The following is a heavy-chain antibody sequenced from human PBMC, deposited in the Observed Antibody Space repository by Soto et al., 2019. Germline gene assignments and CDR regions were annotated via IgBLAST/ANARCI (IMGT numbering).Heavy chain of an antibody. Sequence: EVQLLESGGALVQSGGSLRLSCAVSGFTFSSYAMSWVRQAPGKGLEWVSAISGSGGTTYYADSVKGRFTISRDNSKNTLYLHMKSLRAEDTAVDYCANDPLMATVTTDYFDYWGQLTLVTVSS. CDR1: GFTFSSYA. J-gene: IGHJ4*02. CDR2: ISGSGGTT. CDR3: ANDPLMATVTTDYFDY. V-gene: IGHV3-23*01. D-gene: IGHD4-17*01.